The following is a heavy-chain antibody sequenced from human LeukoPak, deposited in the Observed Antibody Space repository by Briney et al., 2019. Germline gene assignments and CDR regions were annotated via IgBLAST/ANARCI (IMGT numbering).Heavy chain of an antibody. CDR2: INHSGST. J-gene: IGHJ5*02. CDR3: ARVGHIVVVVAATRWNWFDP. CDR1: GGSFSGYY. D-gene: IGHD2-15*01. Sequence: PSETLSLTCAVYGGSFSGYYWSWIRQPPGKGLEWIGEINHSGSTNYNPSLKSRVTISVDTSKNQFSLKRSSVTAADTAVYYCARVGHIVVVVAATRWNWFDPWGQGTLVTVSS. V-gene: IGHV4-34*01.